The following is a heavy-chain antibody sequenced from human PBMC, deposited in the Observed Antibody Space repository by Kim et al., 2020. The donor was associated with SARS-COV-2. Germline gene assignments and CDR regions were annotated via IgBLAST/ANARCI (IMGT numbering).Heavy chain of an antibody. CDR3: ARDGWGLLWFGELLSGGWFDP. J-gene: IGHJ5*02. D-gene: IGHD3-10*01. CDR2: INTNTGNP. Sequence: ASVKVSCKASGYTFTSYAMNWVRQAPGQGLEWMGWINTNTGNPTYAQGFTGRFVFSLDTSVSTAYLQISSLKAEDTAVYYCARDGWGLLWFGELLSGGWFDPWGQGTLVTVSS. CDR1: GYTFTSYA. V-gene: IGHV7-4-1*02.